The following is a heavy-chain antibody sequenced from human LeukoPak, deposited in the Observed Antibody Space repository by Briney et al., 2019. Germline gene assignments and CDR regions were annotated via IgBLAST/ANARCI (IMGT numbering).Heavy chain of an antibody. V-gene: IGHV4-61*02. CDR3: ARHMSVTYDAFDI. J-gene: IGHJ3*02. CDR1: GGSISSGSYY. D-gene: IGHD2-21*02. CDR2: IYTSGST. Sequence: SETLSLTCTVSGGSISSGSYYWSWIRQPAGKGLEWIGRIYTSGSTNYNPSLKSRVTTSVDTSKNQFFLKLSSVTAADTAVYYCARHMSVTYDAFDIWGQGTMVTVSS.